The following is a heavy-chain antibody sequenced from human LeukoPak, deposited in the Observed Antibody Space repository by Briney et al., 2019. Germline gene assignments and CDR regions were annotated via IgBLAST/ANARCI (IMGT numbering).Heavy chain of an antibody. V-gene: IGHV3-11*01. CDR1: GFTFSDYY. Sequence: GGSLRLSCAASGFTFSDYYMSWIRQAPGKGLEWVSYISSSGSTIYYADSVKGRFTISRDNAKNSLYLQMNSLRAEDTAVYYCARVMGDGSGSYPDYYGMDVWGQGTTDTVSS. CDR2: ISSSGSTI. D-gene: IGHD3-10*01. J-gene: IGHJ6*02. CDR3: ARVMGDGSGSYPDYYGMDV.